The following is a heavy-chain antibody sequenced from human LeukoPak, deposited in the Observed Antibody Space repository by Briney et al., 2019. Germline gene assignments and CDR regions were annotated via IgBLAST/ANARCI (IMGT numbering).Heavy chain of an antibody. J-gene: IGHJ3*02. D-gene: IGHD2-15*01. CDR3: ARLKPDIVVVVAAPPSAFDI. Sequence: SETLSLTCTVSGGSISSYYWSWIRQPPGKGLEWIGYIYYSGSTNYNPSLKSRVTISVDTSKNQFSLKLSSVTAADTAVYYCARLKPDIVVVVAAPPSAFDIWGQGTMVTVSS. CDR1: GGSISSYY. CDR2: IYYSGST. V-gene: IGHV4-59*01.